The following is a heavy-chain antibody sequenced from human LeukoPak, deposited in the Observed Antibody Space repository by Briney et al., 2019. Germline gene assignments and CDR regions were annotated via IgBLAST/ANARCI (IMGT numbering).Heavy chain of an antibody. V-gene: IGHV3-21*06. D-gene: IGHD3-10*01. CDR1: GFTFSSYS. J-gene: IGHJ2*01. CDR3: TRGLQGSRSGYFDL. Sequence: GGSLRLSCAASGFTFSSYSMNWVRQAPGKGLEWVSSISSSSSYIYYADSVKGRFIISRDNAKNSLYLQMNSLRAEDTAVYYCTRGLQGSRSGYFDLWGRGTLVAVSS. CDR2: ISSSSSYI.